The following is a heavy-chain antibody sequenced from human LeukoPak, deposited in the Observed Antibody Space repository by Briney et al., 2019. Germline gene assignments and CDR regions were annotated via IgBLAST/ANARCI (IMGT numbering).Heavy chain of an antibody. CDR3: VRSLPFDY. CDR2: ITSSSSII. D-gene: IGHD1-26*01. CDR1: GFTFSNYI. Sequence: GGTLRLSCAASGFTFSNYIMNWGCQAPGKGQEWVSYITSSSSIIYYAASVKGRFTISRDNAKNSLYLQMNSLRDEDTAVYYWVRSLPFDYWGQGTLVTVSS. V-gene: IGHV3-48*02. J-gene: IGHJ4*02.